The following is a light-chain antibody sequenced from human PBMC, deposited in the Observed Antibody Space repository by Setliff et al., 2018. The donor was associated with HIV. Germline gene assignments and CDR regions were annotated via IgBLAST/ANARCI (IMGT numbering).Light chain of an antibody. CDR3: QSYDSSLSAHV. CDR1: SGDVGRYNL. Sequence: QSALTQPASVSGSPGQSITISCTGTSGDVGRYNLVSWYQQQPGKPPKLMIYQASKRPSGVSNRFSGSKSGNTASLTISGLQAEDEADYYCQSYDSSLSAHVFGTGTKVTVL. CDR2: QAS. V-gene: IGLV2-14*02. J-gene: IGLJ1*01.